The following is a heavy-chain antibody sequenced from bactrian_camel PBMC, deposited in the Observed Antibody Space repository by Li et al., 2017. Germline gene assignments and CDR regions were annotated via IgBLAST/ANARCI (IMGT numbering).Heavy chain of an antibody. V-gene: IGHV3S53*01. CDR1: TYSGYH. CDR2: LLSDDTT. Sequence: HVQLVESGGGAVQPGGSLRLSCARTYSGYHIAWFRQAPGLEREGVAVLLSDDTTKYADSVKGRFTVSKDNAVNTLYLQMNSLKSEDTALYYCATLRGGPSAYDYNYWGQGTQVTVS. J-gene: IGHJ4*01. CDR3: ATLRGGPSAYDYNY. D-gene: IGHD5*01.